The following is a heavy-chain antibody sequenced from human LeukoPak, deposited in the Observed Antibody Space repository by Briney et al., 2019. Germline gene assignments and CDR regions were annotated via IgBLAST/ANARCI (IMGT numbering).Heavy chain of an antibody. Sequence: GGTLRLSCAASGFTFSSYGMSWVRQAPGKGLEWVSLISGSGGSTYYADSVKGRFTISRDNSKNTLYLQMNSLRAEDTAVYYCARDAYSGSFNWFDPWGQGTLVTVSS. CDR2: ISGSGGST. CDR3: ARDAYSGSFNWFDP. CDR1: GFTFSSYG. J-gene: IGHJ5*02. D-gene: IGHD1-26*01. V-gene: IGHV3-23*01.